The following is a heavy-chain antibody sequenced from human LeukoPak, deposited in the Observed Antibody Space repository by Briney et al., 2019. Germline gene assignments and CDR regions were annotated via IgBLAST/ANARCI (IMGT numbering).Heavy chain of an antibody. CDR2: INPNSGGT. Sequence: GASVKVSCKASGYTFTGYYMHWVRQAPGQGLEWMGRINPNSGGTNYAQKFQGRVTMTRDTSISTAYMELSRLRSDDTAVYYCARERGYCTNGVCLAYDYWGQGTLVTVSS. V-gene: IGHV1-2*06. CDR3: ARERGYCTNGVCLAYDY. CDR1: GYTFTGYY. J-gene: IGHJ4*02. D-gene: IGHD2-8*01.